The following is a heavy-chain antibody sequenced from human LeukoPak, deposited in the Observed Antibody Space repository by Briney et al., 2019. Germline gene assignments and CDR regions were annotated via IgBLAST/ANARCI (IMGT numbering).Heavy chain of an antibody. J-gene: IGHJ4*02. D-gene: IGHD3-3*01. V-gene: IGHV1-8*01. Sequence: ASVKVSCKASGYTFTSYDINWVRQATGQGLEWMGWMNPNSGNTGYAQKLQGRVTMTTDTSTSTAYMELRSLRSDDTAVYYCARDSSDFWSGLLPDYWGQGTLVTVSS. CDR2: MNPNSGNT. CDR1: GYTFTSYD. CDR3: ARDSSDFWSGLLPDY.